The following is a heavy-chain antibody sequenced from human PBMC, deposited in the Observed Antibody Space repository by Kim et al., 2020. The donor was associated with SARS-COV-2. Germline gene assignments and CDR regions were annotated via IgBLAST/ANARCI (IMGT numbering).Heavy chain of an antibody. CDR2: DT. V-gene: IGHV5-51*01. CDR3: ARRDGSYFDY. J-gene: IGHJ4*02. Sequence: DTRYRPSSQGQGTISADKSISTAYLQWSSLKASDTAMYYCARRDGSYFDYWGQGTLVTVSS. D-gene: IGHD1-26*01.